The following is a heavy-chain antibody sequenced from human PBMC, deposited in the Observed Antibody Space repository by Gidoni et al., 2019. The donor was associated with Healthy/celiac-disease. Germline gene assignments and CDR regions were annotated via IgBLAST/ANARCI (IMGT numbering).Heavy chain of an antibody. CDR1: GSTFDDYS. CDR3: AKGSAAVAGPDY. V-gene: IGHV3-9*01. D-gene: IGHD6-19*01. CDR2: ISWNSGSI. J-gene: IGHJ4*02. Sequence: EVQLVESGGGLVQPGRSLRLSCAASGSTFDDYSMHWVRQAPGKGLEWVSGISWNSGSIGYADSVKGRFTISRDNAKNSLYLQMNSLRAEDTALYYCAKGSAAVAGPDYWGQGTLVTVSS.